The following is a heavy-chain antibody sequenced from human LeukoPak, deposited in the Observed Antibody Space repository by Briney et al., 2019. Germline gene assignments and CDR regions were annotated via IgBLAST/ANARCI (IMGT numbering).Heavy chain of an antibody. V-gene: IGHV3-74*01. CDR1: GNYW. CDR2: INSDGSWT. Sequence: GSLRLSCAASGNYWMHWVRQAPGKGLLWVSHINSDGSWTSYADSVKGRFTISKDNAKNTVYLQMNNLRAEDTAVYYCVSFYETDWGRGTLVTVSS. CDR3: VSFYETD. J-gene: IGHJ4*02. D-gene: IGHD2/OR15-2a*01.